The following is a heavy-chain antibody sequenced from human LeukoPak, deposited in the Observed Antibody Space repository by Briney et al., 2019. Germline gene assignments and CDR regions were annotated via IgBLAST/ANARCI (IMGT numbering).Heavy chain of an antibody. CDR1: GDSTNAYY. CDR3: ARLWGDSCSSSIYYYYCYMDV. V-gene: IGHV4-4*08. D-gene: IGHD3-16*01. Sequence: NPSETLSLTCTVSGDSTNAYYWSWIRQPPGKGLEWIGSIYTSDNTNSNPSLKSRVTMSVDTSKSQFSLKLHSVTAADTADYYCARLWGDSCSSSIYYYYCYMDVWGKGTSVTVSS. J-gene: IGHJ6*03. CDR2: IYTSDNT.